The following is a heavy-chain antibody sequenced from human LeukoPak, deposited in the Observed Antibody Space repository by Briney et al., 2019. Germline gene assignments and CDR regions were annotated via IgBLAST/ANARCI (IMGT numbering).Heavy chain of an antibody. CDR3: ARSTVPFAESVY. D-gene: IGHD2-8*02. CDR1: GFSFSSYW. J-gene: IGHJ4*02. Sequence: GGSLRLSCAASGFSFSSYWMSWVRQAPGKGLEWVAYIKPDGSEKYYVDSVRGRFTISRDNAKNSLYLQMNSLRGEDTAVYYCARSTVPFAESVYWGQGTLVTVSS. V-gene: IGHV3-7*01. CDR2: IKPDGSEK.